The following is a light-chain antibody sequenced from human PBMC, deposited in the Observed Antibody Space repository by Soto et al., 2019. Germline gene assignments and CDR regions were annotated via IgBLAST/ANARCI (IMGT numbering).Light chain of an antibody. CDR2: RND. CDR3: SAWDDSLTGVI. CDR1: SSNIGNNF. Sequence: QSVLTQPPSASETPGQRVTISCSGSSSNIGNNFIYWYQHLPGTAPKLLIYRNDQRPSGVPDRFSGSKSGTSASLAISGLRSEDEADYCSAWDDSLTGVIFGGGTKLTVL. V-gene: IGLV1-47*01. J-gene: IGLJ2*01.